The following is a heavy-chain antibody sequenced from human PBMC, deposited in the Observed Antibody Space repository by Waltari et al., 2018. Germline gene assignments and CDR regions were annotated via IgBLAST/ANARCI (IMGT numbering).Heavy chain of an antibody. CDR2: IRSKTYGGTA. V-gene: IGHV3-49*03. J-gene: IGHJ6*02. D-gene: IGHD3-16*01. CDR3: SRVSASGDGMDV. Sequence: EVQLVESGGGLVQPGRSLSLSCTPSGFTFGDTALGWFRQAPEKGLEWVGFIRSKTYGGTADYAASVRGRFTVSRDDSKSIAYLEMYSLKTEDTAVYYCSRVSASGDGMDVWGQGTTVTVSS. CDR1: GFTFGDTA.